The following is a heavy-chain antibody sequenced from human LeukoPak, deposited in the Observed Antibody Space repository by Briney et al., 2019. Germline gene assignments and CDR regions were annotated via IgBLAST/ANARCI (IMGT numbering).Heavy chain of an antibody. CDR3: ARGEDDYGDYALDY. Sequence: SETLSLTCAVSGYSISSNNWWGWIRQPPGEGLEWIGYIYYSGSTYYNPSLKSRVTMSVDTSKNQFSLKLSSVTAADTAVYYCARGEDDYGDYALDYWGQGTLVTVSS. V-gene: IGHV4-28*03. CDR2: IYYSGST. CDR1: GYSISSNNW. D-gene: IGHD4-17*01. J-gene: IGHJ4*02.